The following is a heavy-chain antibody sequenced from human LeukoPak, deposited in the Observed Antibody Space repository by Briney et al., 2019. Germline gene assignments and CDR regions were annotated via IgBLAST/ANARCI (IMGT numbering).Heavy chain of an antibody. V-gene: IGHV4-59*01. Sequence: SETLSLTCTVSGGSMSTYYWTWIRQPPGKGLEWIGFIYYTGSTNYNPSLKSRVIISVDTSKNQFSLKLNSVTAADTAVYYCARESVYSGRYYAFDIWGQGTMVTVSS. J-gene: IGHJ3*02. D-gene: IGHD1-26*01. CDR3: ARESVYSGRYYAFDI. CDR1: GGSMSTYY. CDR2: IYYTGST.